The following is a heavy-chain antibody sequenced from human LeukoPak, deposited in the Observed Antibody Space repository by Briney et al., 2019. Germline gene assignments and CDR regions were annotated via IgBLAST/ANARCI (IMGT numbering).Heavy chain of an antibody. CDR3: ATRGDYSDTSGNSYHALDI. Sequence: SETLSLTCAVSGGSFSAFFWRWIRQPPGKGLEWIGDVGHSGSADYNPSLKSRVTVSADPSKTQFSLKLTSVTAADTAVYYCATRGDYSDTSGNSYHALDIWGQGTMVTVSS. D-gene: IGHD3-22*01. V-gene: IGHV4-34*01. CDR2: VGHSGSA. CDR1: GGSFSAFF. J-gene: IGHJ3*02.